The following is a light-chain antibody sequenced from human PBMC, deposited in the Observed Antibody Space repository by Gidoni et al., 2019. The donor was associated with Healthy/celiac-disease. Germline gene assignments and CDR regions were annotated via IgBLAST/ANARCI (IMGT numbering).Light chain of an antibody. Sequence: ELVLTQSPATLSLSPGERATLSCRASQSVSSYFAWYQQKPGQAPRLLIYDASNRATGIPARLSGSGSGTDFTLTISSLEPEDFAVYYCQQRSNWPPITCGQXTRLEIK. CDR2: DAS. V-gene: IGKV3-11*01. CDR3: QQRSNWPPIT. CDR1: QSVSSY. J-gene: IGKJ5*01.